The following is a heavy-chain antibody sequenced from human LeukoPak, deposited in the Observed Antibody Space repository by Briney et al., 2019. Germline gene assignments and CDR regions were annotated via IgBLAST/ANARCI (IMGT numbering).Heavy chain of an antibody. CDR3: ARDFPSRAAPAFNWFDP. Sequence: SVKVSCKASGGIFRSYAIRWVRQAPGQGVEWMGGIISIFGTANYAQKFQGRVTITTDESTSTAYMELSSLRPEDTAVYYCARDFPSRAAPAFNWFDPWGQGTLVTVSS. D-gene: IGHD2-15*01. V-gene: IGHV1-69*05. CDR1: GGIFRSYA. J-gene: IGHJ5*02. CDR2: IISIFGTA.